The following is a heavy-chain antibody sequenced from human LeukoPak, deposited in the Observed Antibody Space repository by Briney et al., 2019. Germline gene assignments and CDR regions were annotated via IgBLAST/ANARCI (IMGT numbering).Heavy chain of an antibody. V-gene: IGHV4-30-2*01. D-gene: IGHD3-9*01. CDR1: GGSISSGGYS. CDR3: ARARYDILTGYSPPGYYFDY. Sequence: RTSETLSLTCTVSGGSISSGGYSWSWIRQPPGKGLEWIGYIYHSGSTYYNPSLKSRVTISVDRSKNQFSLKLSSVTAADTAVYYCARARYDILTGYSPPGYYFDYWGQGTLVTVSS. J-gene: IGHJ4*02. CDR2: IYHSGST.